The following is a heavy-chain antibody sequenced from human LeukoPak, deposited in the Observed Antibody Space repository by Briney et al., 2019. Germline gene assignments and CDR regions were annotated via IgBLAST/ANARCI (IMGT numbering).Heavy chain of an antibody. D-gene: IGHD3-22*01. V-gene: IGHV5-51*01. CDR3: ARGDYSDSGGLDY. CDR2: FYLADSDT. J-gene: IGHJ4*02. CDR1: GYSFTSYW. Sequence: GESLKISCKGSGYSFTSYWIGWVRQMPGKGLEWMGIFYLADSDTRYSPSFQGQVTFSADESISTAYLQWSSLKASDTAMYYCARGDYSDSGGLDYWGQGTLVTVSS.